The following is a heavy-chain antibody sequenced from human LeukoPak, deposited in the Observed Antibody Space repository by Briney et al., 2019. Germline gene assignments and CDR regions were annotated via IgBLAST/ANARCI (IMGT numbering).Heavy chain of an antibody. CDR1: GYTFTGYY. CDR2: INPNSGGT. J-gene: IGHJ3*02. V-gene: IGHV1-2*02. D-gene: IGHD1-26*01. Sequence: ASVKVSCKASGYTFTGYYMHWVRQAPGQGLEWMGWINPNSGGTNYAQKFQGRVTMTRDTSISTAYMELSRLRSDDTAVYYCARPIGGATRVFDIGGQGKMVTVSS. CDR3: ARPIGGATRVFDI.